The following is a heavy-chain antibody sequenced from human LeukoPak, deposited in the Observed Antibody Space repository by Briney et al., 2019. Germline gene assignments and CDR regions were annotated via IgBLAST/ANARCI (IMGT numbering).Heavy chain of an antibody. D-gene: IGHD5-12*01. CDR1: GFRFDDYA. Sequence: GGSLRLSCVASGFRFDDYAMHWVRQAPGKGLEWVARVNWNTAGAEYRDSVKGRFIISRDNAKNSVYLRMNNLSPEDTAFYYCTKDRGVATNTFDSWGQGTLVLVSS. CDR2: VNWNTAGA. V-gene: IGHV3-9*01. J-gene: IGHJ4*02. CDR3: TKDRGVATNTFDS.